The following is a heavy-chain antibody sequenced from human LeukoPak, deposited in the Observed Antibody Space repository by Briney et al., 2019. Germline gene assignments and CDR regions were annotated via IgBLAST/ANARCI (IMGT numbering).Heavy chain of an antibody. CDR2: IYYSGST. CDR3: ARLFRSATTTHWFDP. J-gene: IGHJ5*02. V-gene: IGHV4-59*08. Sequence: SETLSLTCTVSGGSISSYYWSWIRQPPGKGVEWIGYIYYSGSTNYNPSLKSRVTISVDTSKNQFSLKLSSVTAADTAVYYCARLFRSATTTHWFDPWGQGTLVTVSS. D-gene: IGHD3-3*01. CDR1: GGSISSYY.